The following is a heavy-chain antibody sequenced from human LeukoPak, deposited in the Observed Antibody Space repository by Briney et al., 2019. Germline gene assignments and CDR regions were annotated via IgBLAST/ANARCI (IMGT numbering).Heavy chain of an antibody. Sequence: GGSLRLSCTASGFTFGDYAMSWVRQAPGKGLEWVGFIKSNAYGGTTEYAASVKGRFTISRDDSKNIAYLQVNSLKTEDTAVYYCSKDITDYWGQGTLVTVSS. CDR3: SKDITDY. CDR2: IKSNAYGGTT. D-gene: IGHD1-14*01. J-gene: IGHJ4*02. CDR1: GFTFGDYA. V-gene: IGHV3-49*04.